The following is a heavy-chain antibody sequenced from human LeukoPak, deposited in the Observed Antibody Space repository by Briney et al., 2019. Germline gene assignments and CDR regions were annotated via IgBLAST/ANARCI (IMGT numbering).Heavy chain of an antibody. CDR2: ISGSGGTI. CDR3: ASGYSSSWYAFDI. V-gene: IGHV3-23*01. J-gene: IGHJ3*02. D-gene: IGHD6-13*01. Sequence: GGSLRLSCAASGFTFSSYAMSWVRQAPGKGLEWVSAISGSGGTIYYADSVKGRFTISRDNAKNTLYLQMNSLRAEDTAVYYCASGYSSSWYAFDIWGQGTMVTVSS. CDR1: GFTFSSYA.